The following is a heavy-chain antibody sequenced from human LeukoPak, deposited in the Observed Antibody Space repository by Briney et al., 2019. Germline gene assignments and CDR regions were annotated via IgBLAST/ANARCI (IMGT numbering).Heavy chain of an antibody. CDR1: GFTFSSYA. J-gene: IGHJ5*02. V-gene: IGHV3-23*01. CDR2: ISGSGGST. D-gene: IGHD4-17*01. CDR3: AKFSYGDYVA. Sequence: GGSLRLSCAASGFTFSSYAVSWVRQAPGKGLEWVSAISGSGGSTYYADSVKGRFTISRDNSKNTLSLQMNSLRPDDTAVYYCAKFSYGDYVAWGQGTLVIVSS.